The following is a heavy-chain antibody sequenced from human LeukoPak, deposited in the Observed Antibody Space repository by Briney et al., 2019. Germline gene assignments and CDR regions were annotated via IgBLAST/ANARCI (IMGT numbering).Heavy chain of an antibody. J-gene: IGHJ3*02. D-gene: IGHD3-16*01. CDR2: ISTNGGRT. CDR3: ARERRGDDAFDI. CDR1: GFTLSGNW. Sequence: GGSLRLSCAASGFTLSGNWMHWVRQAPGKGLEYVSTISTNGGRTYYANSVKGRFTISRDNSKNTVYLQMGSLRAEDMAVYYCARERRGDDAFDIWGQGTMVTVSS. V-gene: IGHV3-64*01.